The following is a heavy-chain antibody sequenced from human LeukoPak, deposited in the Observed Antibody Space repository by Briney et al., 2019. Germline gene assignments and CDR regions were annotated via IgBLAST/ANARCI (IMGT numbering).Heavy chain of an antibody. V-gene: IGHV4-39*01. CDR3: ARLGKVATSRTIDP. J-gene: IGHJ5*02. CDR1: GGSISSSNYY. Sequence: SETLSLTCTVSGGSISSSNYYWGWIRQPPGKGLEWIGSVSYSGNTYYSPSLKSQVTISVDTSENQFSLKLTSVTAADTAVYYCARLGKVATSRTIDPWGQGTLVTVSS. D-gene: IGHD2-15*01. CDR2: VSYSGNT.